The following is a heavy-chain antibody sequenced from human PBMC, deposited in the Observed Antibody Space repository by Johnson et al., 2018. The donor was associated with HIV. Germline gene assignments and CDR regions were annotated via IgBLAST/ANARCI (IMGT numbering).Heavy chain of an antibody. CDR2: INWNGGSI. D-gene: IGHD3-10*01. J-gene: IGHJ3*02. CDR3: ARDGYYDSGSDPLDI. Sequence: VQLVESGGGVARPGGSLRLSCEAPGFTFDDYGMTWVRQPPGKGLEWVSGINWNGGSIAYADSVKGRFTISRDNGKNSLYLQMNSLRAEDTALYYCARDGYYDSGSDPLDILGQGTMVTVSA. CDR1: GFTFDDYG. V-gene: IGHV3-20*04.